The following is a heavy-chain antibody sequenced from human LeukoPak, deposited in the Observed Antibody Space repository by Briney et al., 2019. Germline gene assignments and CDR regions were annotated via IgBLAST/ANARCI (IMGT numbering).Heavy chain of an antibody. CDR1: GFTFGDYA. Sequence: SLRLSCTASGFTFGDYAMSWVRQAPGKGLEWVGFIRSKAYGGTTEYAASVKGRFTISRDDSKSIAYLQMNSLKTEDTAVYYCTRSLQGSPAGYWGQGTLVTVSS. V-gene: IGHV3-49*04. J-gene: IGHJ4*02. CDR3: TRSLQGSPAGY. CDR2: IRSKAYGGTT.